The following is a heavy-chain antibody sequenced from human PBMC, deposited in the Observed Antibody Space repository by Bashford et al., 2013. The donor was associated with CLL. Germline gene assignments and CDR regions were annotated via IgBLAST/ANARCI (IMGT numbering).Heavy chain of an antibody. CDR1: VGPSVVTT. J-gene: IGHJ6*02. Sequence: SETLSSPALSMVGPSVVTTGAGSASPQGRGWSGLGEINHSGSTNYNPSLKSRVTISVDTSKNQFSLKLSSVTAADTAVYYCARGPMIVVVINPGEPYYYYYYGMDVWGQGTTVTVSS. CDR2: INHSGST. CDR3: ARGPMIVVVINPGEPYYYYYYGMDV. V-gene: IGHV4-34*01. D-gene: IGHD3-22*01.